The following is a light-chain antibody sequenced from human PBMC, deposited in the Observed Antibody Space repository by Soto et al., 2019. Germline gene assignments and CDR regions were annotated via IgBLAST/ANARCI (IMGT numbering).Light chain of an antibody. CDR2: GNN. Sequence: QSVLTQPPSVSGAPGQRVTISCTGSSSNIGAGYYVHWYQQLPGTAPKLLISGNNNRPSGVPDRFSGSKSGTSASLAITGLQAEDEADYYCQSYDDSLHVYVFGAGTKVTLL. J-gene: IGLJ1*01. CDR1: SSNIGAGYY. V-gene: IGLV1-40*01. CDR3: QSYDDSLHVYV.